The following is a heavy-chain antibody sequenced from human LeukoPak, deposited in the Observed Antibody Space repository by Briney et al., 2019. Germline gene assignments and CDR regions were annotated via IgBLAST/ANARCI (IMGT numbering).Heavy chain of an antibody. Sequence: GGSLRLSCAASGFTFSSFGMHWVRQSPGKGLEWVAVIWYDGSTKVYADSVKGRFTISRDNSRNTLYLQVNSLRAEDTAVYYCARDLFGSGHFVSESPWGQGTLVTVSS. J-gene: IGHJ5*02. V-gene: IGHV3-33*01. CDR2: IWYDGSTK. CDR3: ARDLFGSGHFVSESP. CDR1: GFTFSSFG. D-gene: IGHD3-10*01.